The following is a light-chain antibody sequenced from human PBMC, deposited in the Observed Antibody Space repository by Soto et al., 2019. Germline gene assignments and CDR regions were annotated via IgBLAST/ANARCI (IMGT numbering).Light chain of an antibody. Sequence: EIVLTQSPGTLSLSPGERATLSCRASQSVSSNLAWYQQKPGQAPRLLIYGASSRATGIPDRFSGSGSGTDFALTINRLEPDDFAVYYCQQYGKSPLTFGQGTKVDIK. CDR3: QQYGKSPLT. J-gene: IGKJ1*01. V-gene: IGKV3-20*01. CDR1: QSVSSN. CDR2: GAS.